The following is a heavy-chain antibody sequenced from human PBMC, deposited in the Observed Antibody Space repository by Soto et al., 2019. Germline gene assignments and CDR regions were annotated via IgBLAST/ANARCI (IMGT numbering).Heavy chain of an antibody. Sequence: PSETLSLTCTFSGGSISSGGYYWSWIRQHPGKGLEWIGYIYYSGSTYYNPSLKSRVTISVDTSKNQFSLRLSSVTAADTAVYYCARVWGGAFDFWGQGTMVTVSS. D-gene: IGHD3-10*01. J-gene: IGHJ3*01. V-gene: IGHV4-31*03. CDR3: ARVWGGAFDF. CDR2: IYYSGST. CDR1: GGSISSGGYY.